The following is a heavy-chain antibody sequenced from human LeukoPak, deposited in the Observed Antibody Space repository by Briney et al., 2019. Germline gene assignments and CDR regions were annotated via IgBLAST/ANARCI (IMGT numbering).Heavy chain of an antibody. CDR1: GFTFSSYW. J-gene: IGHJ4*02. D-gene: IGHD1-26*01. CDR3: ARSKFGAIVGATTSDY. Sequence: QAGGSLRLSCAASGFTFSSYWMRWVRQAPGKGLVWVSRINNDGSRTTYADSVKGRFTTSRDNAKNTLSLLMDNLGAEDTAMYYCARSKFGAIVGATTSDYWGLGTLVTVSS. V-gene: IGHV3-74*01. CDR2: INNDGSRT.